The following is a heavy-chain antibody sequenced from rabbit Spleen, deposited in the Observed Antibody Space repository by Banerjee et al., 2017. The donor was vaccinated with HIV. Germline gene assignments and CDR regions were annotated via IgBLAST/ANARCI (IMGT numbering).Heavy chain of an antibody. D-gene: IGHD8-1*01. CDR1: GFSFSSSDY. CDR3: ARDGPSGFGSRYSDYLNL. J-gene: IGHJ4*01. Sequence: QSLEESGGGLVQPEGSLALTCKASGFSFSSSDYICWVRQAPGKGLEWISCIAGSSSGFTYSATWAKGRFTISRTSSTTVTLQMTSLTAADTATYFCARDGPSGFGSRYSDYLNLWGPGTLVTV. CDR2: IAGSSSGFT. V-gene: IGHV1S40*01.